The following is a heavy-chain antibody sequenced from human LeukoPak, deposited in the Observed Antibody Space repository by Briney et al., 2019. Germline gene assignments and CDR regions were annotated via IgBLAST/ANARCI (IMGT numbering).Heavy chain of an antibody. CDR2: ISSSGSTI. V-gene: IGHV3-48*03. J-gene: IGHJ4*02. CDR3: ASSSSWYDY. D-gene: IGHD6-13*01. Sequence: GGSLTLSCAASGFTFSSYEMNWVRQAPGAGLEWVSYISSSGSTIYYADSVKGRFTISRDNAKNSLYLQMNSLRAEDTAVYYCASSSSWYDYWGQGTLVTVSS. CDR1: GFTFSSYE.